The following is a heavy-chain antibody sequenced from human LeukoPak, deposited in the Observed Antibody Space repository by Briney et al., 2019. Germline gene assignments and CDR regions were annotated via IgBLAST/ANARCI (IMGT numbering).Heavy chain of an antibody. V-gene: IGHV1-2*02. Sequence: ASVKVSCEASEYTFTDYYMHWVRQAPGQGLEWLGWINPKSGVTNYAQKFQGRVTMTRDPSISSAYMELNSLRSDDTAVYYCARDAWLVGATNLYYFDHWGQGTLVTVSS. CDR2: INPKSGVT. J-gene: IGHJ4*02. D-gene: IGHD1-26*01. CDR3: ARDAWLVGATNLYYFDH. CDR1: EYTFTDYY.